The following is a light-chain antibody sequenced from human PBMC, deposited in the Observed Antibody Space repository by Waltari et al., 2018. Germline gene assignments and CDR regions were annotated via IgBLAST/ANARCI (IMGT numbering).Light chain of an antibody. Sequence: EIELTQSPGTLSLSPGERATLSCRASQSVSNSYLAWYQQKPGQAPRLLIYGTSSRATGIPDRFSGSGSGTDFTLTISRLEPEVFAVYDCQQYGSLPRTFGQGTKVEIK. J-gene: IGKJ1*01. CDR2: GTS. CDR3: QQYGSLPRT. CDR1: QSVSNSY. V-gene: IGKV3-20*01.